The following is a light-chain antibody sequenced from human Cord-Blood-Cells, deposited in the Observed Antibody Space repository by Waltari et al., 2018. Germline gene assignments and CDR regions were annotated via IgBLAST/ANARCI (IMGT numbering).Light chain of an antibody. CDR3: CSYAGSSTLV. CDR1: RSEVGSYNL. Sequence: QSALTQPAPVSGSPGQSINISCTGTRSEVGSYNLASWYQQHPGKAPKLMIYEGSKRPSGVSNRFSGSKSSNTASLTISGLQAEDEADYYCCSYAGSSTLVFGGGTKLTVL. CDR2: EGS. V-gene: IGLV2-23*01. J-gene: IGLJ3*02.